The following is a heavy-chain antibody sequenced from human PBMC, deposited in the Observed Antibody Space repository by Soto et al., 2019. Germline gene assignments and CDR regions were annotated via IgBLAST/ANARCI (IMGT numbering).Heavy chain of an antibody. CDR2: INSDGSST. D-gene: IGHD6-19*01. CDR3: TSPYMYSSGLYFYGMDV. V-gene: IGHV3-74*01. J-gene: IGHJ6*02. Sequence: EVQLVESGGGLVQPGGSLRLSCAASGFTFSSYWMHWVRQAPGKGLVWVSGINSDGSSTSYADSVKGRFTISRDNAKTTVYLQMNSLRAEDTAVYYCTSPYMYSSGLYFYGMDVWGQGTTVTVSS. CDR1: GFTFSSYW.